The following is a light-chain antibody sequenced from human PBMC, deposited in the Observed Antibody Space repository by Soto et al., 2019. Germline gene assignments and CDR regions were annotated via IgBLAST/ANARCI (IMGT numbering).Light chain of an antibody. V-gene: IGKV3-15*01. CDR3: QQYNNWPQT. J-gene: IGKJ1*01. CDR1: QSVATN. Sequence: EAVLTQSPATLSVSPGERVTLSCSASQSVATNLAWYQQGPGQAPRLLIYGASKRAIGLPARFSGSGSGTEFTLTITSLQSEDFAVYYCQQYNNWPQTFGQGTKVDI. CDR2: GAS.